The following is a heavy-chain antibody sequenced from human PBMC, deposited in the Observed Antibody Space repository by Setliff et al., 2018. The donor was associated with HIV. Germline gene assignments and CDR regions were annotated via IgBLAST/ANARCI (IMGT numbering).Heavy chain of an antibody. CDR1: GGAISSHY. D-gene: IGHD6-6*01. V-gene: IGHV4-59*11. J-gene: IGHJ4*02. CDR3: ARDLLGSSSLVDY. Sequence: SETLSLTCTVSGGAISSHYWSWIRQPPGKGLEWIAYIYYSGTTSYNPSLKSRVIISLDTSKNQISLKLKSVTAADTAVYYCARDLLGSSSLVDYWGQGTLVTVSS. CDR2: IYYSGTT.